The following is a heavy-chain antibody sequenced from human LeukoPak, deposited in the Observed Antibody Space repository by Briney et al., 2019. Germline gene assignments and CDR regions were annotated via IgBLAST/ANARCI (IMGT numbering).Heavy chain of an antibody. Sequence: GGPLTLPCTPSGFPYRGYNMSCAPHAPEKGGVGVSLISRCSSHIYYSDSVKGRFTISRDNAKNSLYMHMNSLRAEDTAVYYCARDDGNSAYFYYYGMDVWGQGTTVTVSS. CDR1: GFPYRGYN. D-gene: IGHD4-23*01. CDR2: ISRCSSHI. V-gene: IGHV3-21*01. J-gene: IGHJ6*02. CDR3: ARDDGNSAYFYYYGMDV.